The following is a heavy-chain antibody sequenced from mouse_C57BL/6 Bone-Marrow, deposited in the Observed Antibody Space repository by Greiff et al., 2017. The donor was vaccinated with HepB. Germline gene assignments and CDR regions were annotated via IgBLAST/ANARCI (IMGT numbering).Heavy chain of an antibody. Sequence: EVKLMESGGGLVKPGGSLKLSCAASGFTFSSYAMSWVRQTPEKRLAWVATISDGGSYTYYPDNVKGRFTISRDNAKNNPYLQMSHLTPEHTAMYYCARVYDAMDYWGQGTSVTVSA. V-gene: IGHV5-4*03. CDR3: ARVYDAMDY. CDR2: ISDGGSYT. J-gene: IGHJ4*01. CDR1: GFTFSSYA.